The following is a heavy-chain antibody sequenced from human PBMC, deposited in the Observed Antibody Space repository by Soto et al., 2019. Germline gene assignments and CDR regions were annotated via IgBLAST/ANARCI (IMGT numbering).Heavy chain of an antibody. CDR3: ARGRTALKRYYYGMDV. D-gene: IGHD5-18*01. CDR2: INPNSGGT. J-gene: IGHJ6*02. CDR1: GYTFTGYY. Sequence: ASVKVSCKASGYTFTGYYMHWVRQAPGQGLEWMGWINPNSGGTNYAQKLQGRVTMTRDTSISTAYMELSRLRSDDTAAYYCARGRTALKRYYYGMDVWGQGTTVTVSS. V-gene: IGHV1-2*02.